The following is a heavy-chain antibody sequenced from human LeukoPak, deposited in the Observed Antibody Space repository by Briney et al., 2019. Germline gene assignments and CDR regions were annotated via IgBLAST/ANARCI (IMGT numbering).Heavy chain of an antibody. V-gene: IGHV4-59*08. CDR2: MYYSGST. Sequence: SETLSLTCTVSGGSISSYYCSWIRQPPGKGLEWIGYMYYSGSTNYNPSLKSRVTISVDMSKNQFSLKLSSVTAADTAVYYCARSVVVTAPLGYWGQGTLVTVSS. CDR1: GGSISSYY. J-gene: IGHJ4*02. D-gene: IGHD2-21*02. CDR3: ARSVVVTAPLGY.